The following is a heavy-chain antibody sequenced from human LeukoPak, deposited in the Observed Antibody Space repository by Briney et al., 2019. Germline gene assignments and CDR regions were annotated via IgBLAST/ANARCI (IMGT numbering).Heavy chain of an antibody. CDR1: GFTFSSYA. CDR3: AKGLISSGYSCMDV. Sequence: GGSLRLSCAASGFTFSSYAMGWVRQAPRKGLEWVSAISGSGGSTYYADSVKGRFTISRDHSKNTQYLQMNSLRAEDTAVYYCAKGLISSGYSCMDVWGQGTTVSVSS. CDR2: ISGSGGST. J-gene: IGHJ6*02. D-gene: IGHD3-22*01. V-gene: IGHV3-23*01.